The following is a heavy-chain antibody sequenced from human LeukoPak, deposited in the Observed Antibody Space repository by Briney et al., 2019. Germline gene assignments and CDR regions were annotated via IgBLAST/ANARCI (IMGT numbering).Heavy chain of an antibody. Sequence: GRSLRLSCAASGFTFSSYGMHWVRQAPGKGLEWVAVISYDGSNKYYADSVKGRFTISRDNSKNTLYLQMNSLRAEDTAVYYCARGSHIVVVTATGFDYWGQGTLVTVSS. V-gene: IGHV3-30*03. CDR1: GFTFSSYG. CDR3: ARGSHIVVVTATGFDY. J-gene: IGHJ4*02. D-gene: IGHD2-21*02. CDR2: ISYDGSNK.